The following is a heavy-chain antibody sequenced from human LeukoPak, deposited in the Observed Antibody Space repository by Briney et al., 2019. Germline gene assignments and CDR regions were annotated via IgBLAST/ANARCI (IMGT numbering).Heavy chain of an antibody. Sequence: SQTLSLTCTVSGGSISSGGYYWSWIRQPPGKGLEWIGYIYHSGSTYYNPSLKSRVTISVDRSKNQFSLKLSSVTAADTAVYYCARESSIAARPDAFDIWGQGTMVTVSS. D-gene: IGHD6-6*01. V-gene: IGHV4-30-2*01. CDR3: ARESSIAARPDAFDI. J-gene: IGHJ3*02. CDR1: GGSISSGGYY. CDR2: IYHSGST.